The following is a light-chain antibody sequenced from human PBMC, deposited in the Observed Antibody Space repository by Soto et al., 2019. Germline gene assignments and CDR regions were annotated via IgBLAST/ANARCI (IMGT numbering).Light chain of an antibody. CDR3: QVRDVWPS. V-gene: IGKV3-11*01. J-gene: IGKJ1*01. Sequence: IVLTQSPVTLALSPGERAVLSCRASQSVSTSLAWYQHKPGQAPRLFIYDAHQRAPGIPARFSGSGSGTDFTLTISSLEPEDFAVYYCQVRDVWPSFGQGTKVEI. CDR1: QSVSTS. CDR2: DAH.